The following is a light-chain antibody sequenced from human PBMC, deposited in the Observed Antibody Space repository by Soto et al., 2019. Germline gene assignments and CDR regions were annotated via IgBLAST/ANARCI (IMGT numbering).Light chain of an antibody. CDR3: QQRSNWPSVT. J-gene: IGKJ4*01. V-gene: IGKV3-11*01. CDR1: QSVNIY. Sequence: EIVLKQSPATLSLSPGERATLSCRASQSVNIYLGWYQQRPGQAPRLLIYDASTRATGIPARFSGSGSETEFTLTISSLEPEDFGVYHCQQRSNWPSVTFGGGTKVEIK. CDR2: DAS.